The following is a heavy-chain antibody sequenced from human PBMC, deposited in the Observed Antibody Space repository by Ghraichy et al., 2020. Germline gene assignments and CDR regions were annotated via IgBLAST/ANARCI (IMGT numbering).Heavy chain of an antibody. CDR1: GGSISSSSYY. J-gene: IGHJ6*03. D-gene: IGHD2-15*01. V-gene: IGHV4-39*01. Sequence: SETLSLTCTVSGGSISSSSYYWGWIRQPPGKGLEWIGSIYYSGSTYYNPSLKSRVTISVDTSKNQFSLKLSSVTAADTAVYYCARYCSGGSCYSGVSDRYMDVRGKGTTVTVSS. CDR3: ARYCSGGSCYSGVSDRYMDV. CDR2: IYYSGST.